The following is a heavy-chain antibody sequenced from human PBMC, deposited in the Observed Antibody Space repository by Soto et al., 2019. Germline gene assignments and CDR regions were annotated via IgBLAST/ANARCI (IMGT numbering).Heavy chain of an antibody. CDR3: XKARNSGSYHYYYGMDV. V-gene: IGHV3-30*18. Sequence: GGSLRLSCVASGFTFSSYGMHWVRQAPGKGLEWVAVISYDGSNKYYADSVKGRFTISRDNSKNTLYLQMNSLRAEDTAVYYCXKARNSGSYHYYYGMDVWGQGTTVTVSS. J-gene: IGHJ6*02. CDR2: ISYDGSNK. D-gene: IGHD1-26*01. CDR1: GFTFSSYG.